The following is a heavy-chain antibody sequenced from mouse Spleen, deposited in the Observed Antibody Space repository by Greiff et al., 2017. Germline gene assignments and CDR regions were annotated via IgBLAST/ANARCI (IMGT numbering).Heavy chain of an antibody. D-gene: IGHD2-1*01. V-gene: IGHV5-6*01. CDR2: ISSGGSYT. CDR3: ARHGEGKRPFDY. J-gene: IGHJ2*01. Sequence: EVKLVESGGDLVKPGGSLKLSCAASGFTFSSYGMSWVRQTPDKRLEWVATISSGGSYTYYPDSVKGRFTISRDNAKNTLYLQMSSLKSEDTAMYYCARHGEGKRPFDYWGQGTTLTVSS. CDR1: GFTFSSYG.